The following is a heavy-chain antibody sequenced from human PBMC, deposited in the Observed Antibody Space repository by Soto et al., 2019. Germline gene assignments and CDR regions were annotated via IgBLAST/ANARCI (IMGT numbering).Heavy chain of an antibody. CDR2: ISSSSAYT. V-gene: IGHV3-11*06. CDR1: GFTFSDYY. J-gene: IGHJ4*02. D-gene: IGHD1-26*01. CDR3: ARSSGGRQERDY. Sequence: GGSLRLSCAASGFTFSDYYMSWIRQAPGKGLEWVSYISSSSAYTNYADSVKGRFTISRDNAKNSLYLQMNSLRAEDTAVYYCARSSGGRQERDYWGQGTLVTVSS.